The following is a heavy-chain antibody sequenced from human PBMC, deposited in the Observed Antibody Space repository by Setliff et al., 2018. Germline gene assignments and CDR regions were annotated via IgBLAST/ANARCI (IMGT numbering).Heavy chain of an antibody. CDR1: GFIFSSYE. CDR2: IANRGNTV. J-gene: IGHJ4*02. D-gene: IGHD3-10*01. CDR3: RLWFGETSRDY. V-gene: IGHV3-48*03. Sequence: PGGSLRLSCAASGFIFSSYEMNWVRQAPGKGLEWVTYIANRGNTVYYADSVKGRFTVSRDNANSSLYLQMNSLRGEDTALYYCRLWFGETSRDYWGQGTLVTVSS.